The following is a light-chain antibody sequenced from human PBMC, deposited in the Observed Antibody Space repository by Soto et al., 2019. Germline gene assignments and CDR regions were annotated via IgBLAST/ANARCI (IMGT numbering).Light chain of an antibody. V-gene: IGLV2-14*03. CDR3: SSFKV. Sequence: QSVLTQPASVSGSPGQSITISCTGTSSDVGGYNYVSWYQQHPGKAPKLVIYDVSNRPSGVSNRFSGSKSGNTASLTISGLQAEDEADYYCSSFKVFGTGTKVTVL. CDR2: DVS. CDR1: SSDVGGYNY. J-gene: IGLJ1*01.